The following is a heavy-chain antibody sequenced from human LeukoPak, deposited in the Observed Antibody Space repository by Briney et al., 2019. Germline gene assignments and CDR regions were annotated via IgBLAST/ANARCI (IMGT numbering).Heavy chain of an antibody. Sequence: GGSLRLSCAASGFTFSSYAMSWVRQTPGKGLEWVSIISGSGGTTYHEDSVKGRFTISRDNSKNMLYLQMNSLRADDPAVYYCAKGGGLAAAFDHWGRGALVTVSS. J-gene: IGHJ4*02. V-gene: IGHV3-23*01. CDR2: ISGSGGTT. CDR3: AKGGGLAAAFDH. CDR1: GFTFSSYA. D-gene: IGHD6-13*01.